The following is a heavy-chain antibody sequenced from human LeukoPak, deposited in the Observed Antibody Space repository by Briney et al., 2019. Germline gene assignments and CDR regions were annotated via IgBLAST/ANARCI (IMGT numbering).Heavy chain of an antibody. CDR1: GFTFSSYA. CDR2: ISGSGGST. J-gene: IGHJ4*02. V-gene: IGHV3-23*01. CDR3: AKHSSGYLYYFDY. Sequence: GGSLRLSCAAPGFTFSSYAMSWVRQAPGKGLEWVSAISGSGGSTYYADSVKGRFTISRDNSKNTLYLQMNSLRAEDTAVYYCAKHSSGYLYYFDYWGQGTLVTVSS. D-gene: IGHD3-22*01.